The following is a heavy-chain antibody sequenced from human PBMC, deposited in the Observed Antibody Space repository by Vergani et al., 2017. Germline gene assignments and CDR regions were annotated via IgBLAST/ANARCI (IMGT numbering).Heavy chain of an antibody. D-gene: IGHD6-19*01. J-gene: IGHJ3*02. V-gene: IGHV3-9*01. CDR1: GFTFDDYA. Sequence: EVQLVESGGGLVQPGRSLSLSCAASGFTFDDYAMHWVRQAPGKGLEWVSGISWNSGSIGYADSVKGRFTISRDNAKNSLYLQMNSLRAEDTALYYCAKDIGLVPYDAFDIWGQGTMVTVSS. CDR3: AKDIGLVPYDAFDI. CDR2: ISWNSGSI.